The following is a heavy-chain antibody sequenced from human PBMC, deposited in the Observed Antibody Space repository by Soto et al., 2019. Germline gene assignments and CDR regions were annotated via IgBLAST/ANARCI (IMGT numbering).Heavy chain of an antibody. CDR3: ARDRQMVDYYYYGMDV. CDR2: INHSGST. D-gene: IGHD2-15*01. J-gene: IGHJ6*02. CDR1: GGSFSGYY. Sequence: SETLSLTCAVYGGSFSGYYWSWIRQPPGKGLEWIGEINHSGSTNYNPSLKSRVTISVDTSKNQFSLKLSSVTDADTAVYYCARDRQMVDYYYYGMDVWGQRTTVTV. V-gene: IGHV4-34*01.